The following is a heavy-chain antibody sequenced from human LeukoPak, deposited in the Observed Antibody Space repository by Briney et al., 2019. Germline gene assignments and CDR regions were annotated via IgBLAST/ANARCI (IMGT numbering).Heavy chain of an antibody. Sequence: GGSLRLSCAASGFSFKSHGMHWVRQAPGKGLECVANIKQGGSEKYYVDSVKGRFTISRDNAKNSLYLQMNSLRAEDTAVYYCARHTRLEYWGQGTLVTVSS. CDR1: GFSFKSHG. V-gene: IGHV3-7*01. CDR3: ARHTRLEY. J-gene: IGHJ4*02. CDR2: IKQGGSEK. D-gene: IGHD1-1*01.